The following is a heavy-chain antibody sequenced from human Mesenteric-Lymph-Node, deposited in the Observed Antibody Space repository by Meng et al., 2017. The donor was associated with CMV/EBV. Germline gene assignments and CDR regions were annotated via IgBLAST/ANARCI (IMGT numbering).Heavy chain of an antibody. CDR2: IRYDGSNQ. CDR3: ARKDGGIVVVPAAIDY. J-gene: IGHJ4*02. CDR1: GFTFSTYA. Sequence: GSLKISCAASGFTFSTYAMHWVRQAPGKGLEWVAFIRYDGSNQYYADSVKGRFTISRDNSKNTLYLQMNSLRAEDTAVYYCARKDGGIVVVPAAIDYWGQGTLVTVSS. D-gene: IGHD2-2*02. V-gene: IGHV3-30*02.